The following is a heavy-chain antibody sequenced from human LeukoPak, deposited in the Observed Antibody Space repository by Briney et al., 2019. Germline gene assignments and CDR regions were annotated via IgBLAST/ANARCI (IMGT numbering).Heavy chain of an antibody. J-gene: IGHJ4*02. CDR3: AGDYYDFWSGYYDRYFDY. D-gene: IGHD3-3*01. CDR2: IIPIFGTA. V-gene: IGHV1-69*05. CDR1: GGTFSSYA. Sequence: ASVKVSCKASGGTFSSYAISWVRQAPGQGLEWMGGIIPIFGTANYAQKFQGRVTITTDESTSTAYMELSSLRSEDTAVYYCAGDYYDFWSGYYDRYFDYWGQGTLVTVSS.